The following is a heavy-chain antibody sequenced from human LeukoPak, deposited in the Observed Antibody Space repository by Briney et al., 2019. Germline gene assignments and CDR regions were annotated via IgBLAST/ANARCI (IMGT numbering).Heavy chain of an antibody. V-gene: IGHV1-2*02. CDR2: INPNSGGT. CDR3: ARVGGFSDAFDI. Sequence: ASVKVSCKASGYTFTSYGIRWLRQAPGQGLEWMGWINPNSGGTNYAQKFQGRVTMTRDTSISTAYMELSGLRSDDTAVYYCARVGGFSDAFDIWGQGIMVTVSS. CDR1: GYTFTSYG. J-gene: IGHJ3*02. D-gene: IGHD3-16*01.